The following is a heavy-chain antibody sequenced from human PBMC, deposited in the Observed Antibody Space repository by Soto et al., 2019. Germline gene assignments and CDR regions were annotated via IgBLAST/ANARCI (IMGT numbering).Heavy chain of an antibody. J-gene: IGHJ4*02. Sequence: GGSLRLSCAASGFTFSSYGMHWGRQAPGKGLEWVAVIWYDGSNKYYADSVKGRFTISRDNSKNTLYLQMNSLRAEDTAVYYCARDRPMYSSGWYYFDYWGQGTLVTVSS. CDR2: IWYDGSNK. CDR1: GFTFSSYG. D-gene: IGHD6-19*01. CDR3: ARDRPMYSSGWYYFDY. V-gene: IGHV3-33*01.